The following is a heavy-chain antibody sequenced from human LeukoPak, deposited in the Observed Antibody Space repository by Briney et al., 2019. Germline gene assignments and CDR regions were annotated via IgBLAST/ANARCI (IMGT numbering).Heavy chain of an antibody. V-gene: IGHV4-4*09. CDR2: IYSSGST. Sequence: SETLSLTCTVSGGSISSYYWSWIRQPPGKGLEWIGYIYSSGSTNCNPSLKSRVTISVDTSKNQFSLKLSSVTAADTAMYYCARRATMLAGGYFDYWGQGTLVTVSS. CDR1: GGSISSYY. D-gene: IGHD5-12*01. J-gene: IGHJ4*02. CDR3: ARRATMLAGGYFDY.